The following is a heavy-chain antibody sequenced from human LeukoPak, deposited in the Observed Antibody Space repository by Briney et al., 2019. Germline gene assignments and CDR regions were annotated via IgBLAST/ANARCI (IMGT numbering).Heavy chain of an antibody. J-gene: IGHJ4*02. CDR1: GFTFSSYS. CDR2: ISSSSSYI. CDR3: ARGSAAAGPFDY. V-gene: IGHV3-21*01. Sequence: GGSLRLSCGASGFTFSSYSMNWVRPAPGKGLEWVSYISSSSSYIYYAASVKGPFTISRDNAKNSLYRQMNSLRAEDTAVYYCARGSAAAGPFDYWGQGALVTVSS. D-gene: IGHD6-13*01.